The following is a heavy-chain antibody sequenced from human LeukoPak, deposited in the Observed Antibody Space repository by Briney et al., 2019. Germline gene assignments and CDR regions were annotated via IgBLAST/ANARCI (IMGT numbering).Heavy chain of an antibody. Sequence: GGSLRLSCAASGFSFSNAWMTWVRQAPGKGLEWVGRIKSKTDGGTTDYAAPVKGRFTISRDNAKNSLYLQMNSLRAEDTAVYYCAREGSPYGDYFDYWGQGTLVTVSS. J-gene: IGHJ4*02. CDR3: AREGSPYGDYFDY. V-gene: IGHV3-15*01. CDR1: GFSFSNAW. D-gene: IGHD4-17*01. CDR2: IKSKTDGGTT.